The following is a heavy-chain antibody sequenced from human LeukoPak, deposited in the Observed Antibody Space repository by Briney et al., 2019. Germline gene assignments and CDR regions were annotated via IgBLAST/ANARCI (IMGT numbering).Heavy chain of an antibody. CDR2: IYYSGST. V-gene: IGHV4-59*01. CDR3: ASYDFWSGYNDY. Sequence: TASETLSLTCTVSGGSISSYYWSWIRQPPGKGLEWIGYIYYSGSTNYNPSLKSRVTISVDTSKNQFSLKLSSVTAADTAVYYCASYDFWSGYNDYWGQGTLVTVSS. CDR1: GGSISSYY. D-gene: IGHD3-3*01. J-gene: IGHJ4*02.